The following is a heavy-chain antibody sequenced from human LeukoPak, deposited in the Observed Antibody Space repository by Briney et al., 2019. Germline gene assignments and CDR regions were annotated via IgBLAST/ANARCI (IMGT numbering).Heavy chain of an antibody. CDR1: GFTFGSYV. CDR3: ARRNYDDHGDPFDY. Sequence: GGSLRLSCAASGFTFGSYVMSWVRQAPGKGLEWVSDISLSGGSTYYADSVEGRFTISRDNSKNTLYLQLVNLRAEDTAVYYCARRNYDDHGDPFDYWGQGTLVTVSS. CDR2: ISLSGGST. D-gene: IGHD4-17*01. V-gene: IGHV3-23*01. J-gene: IGHJ4*02.